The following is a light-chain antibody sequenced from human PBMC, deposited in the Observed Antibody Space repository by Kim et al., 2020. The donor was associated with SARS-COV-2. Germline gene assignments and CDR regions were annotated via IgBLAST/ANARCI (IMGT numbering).Light chain of an antibody. V-gene: IGKV3-20*01. Sequence: EIVLTQSPGTLSLSPGERATLSCRASQSVSSSYLAWYQQKPGQASRLLIYGASSRATGIPDRFSGSGSGTDFTLTISRLEPEDFAVYYCQQYGSSYTFGQGTKLEI. CDR3: QQYGSSYT. J-gene: IGKJ2*01. CDR2: GAS. CDR1: QSVSSSY.